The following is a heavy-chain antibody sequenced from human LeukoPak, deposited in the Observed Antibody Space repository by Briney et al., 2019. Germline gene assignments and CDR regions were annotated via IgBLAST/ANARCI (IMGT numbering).Heavy chain of an antibody. CDR3: ARGTSAGGPISPFDF. CDR1: GFTVSSNY. J-gene: IGHJ4*02. Sequence: GGSLRLSCAASGFTVSSNYMSWVRQAPGKGLEWVSVIYSGGSTYYADSVKGRFSISRDNAKNTVYLQMNSLRAEDTGIYYCARGTSAGGPISPFDFWGQGTVVTVSS. CDR2: IYSGGST. D-gene: IGHD6-13*01. V-gene: IGHV3-53*01.